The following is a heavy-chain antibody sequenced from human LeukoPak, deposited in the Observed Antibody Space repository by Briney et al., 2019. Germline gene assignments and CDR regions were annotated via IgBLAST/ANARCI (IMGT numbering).Heavy chain of an antibody. V-gene: IGHV4-59*01. CDR3: ARMGRAAAGGPKFDY. D-gene: IGHD6-13*01. Sequence: SETLSLTCTVSGGSISSYYWSWIRQPPGKGLEWIGYIYYSGSTNYNPSLKSRVTISVDTSKNQFSLKLSSVTAADTAVYYCARMGRAAAGGPKFDYWGQGTLVTVSS. J-gene: IGHJ4*02. CDR1: GGSISSYY. CDR2: IYYSGST.